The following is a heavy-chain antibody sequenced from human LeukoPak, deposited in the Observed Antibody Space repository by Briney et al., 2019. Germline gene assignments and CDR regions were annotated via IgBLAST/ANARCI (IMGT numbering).Heavy chain of an antibody. D-gene: IGHD1-26*01. CDR1: GYTFTSYY. J-gene: IGHJ4*02. CDR3: ARGIGRWDRGSYFDY. V-gene: IGHV1-46*04. Sequence: GASVKVSCTASGYTFTSYYMHWVRQAPGQGLEWMGIINASGGSTSYEQKLQGRVTMTRDTSTSTVYMELSSLRSEDTAVYYCARGIGRWDRGSYFDYWGQGTLVTVSS. CDR2: INASGGST.